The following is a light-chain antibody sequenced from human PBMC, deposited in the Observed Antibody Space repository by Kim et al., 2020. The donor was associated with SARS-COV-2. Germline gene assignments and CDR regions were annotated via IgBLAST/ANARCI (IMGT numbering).Light chain of an antibody. CDR1: SGQSRSA. CDR3: QTWGTGVWV. Sequence: QLVLTQSPSASASLGASVKLTCTLSSGQSRSAIAWHQQQPEKGPRYLMKLNSDGSHTKGDGIPDRFSGSSSGTERYLTISSLQSEDEADYYCQTWGTGVWVFGGGTKVTVL. J-gene: IGLJ3*02. V-gene: IGLV4-69*01. CDR2: LNSDGSH.